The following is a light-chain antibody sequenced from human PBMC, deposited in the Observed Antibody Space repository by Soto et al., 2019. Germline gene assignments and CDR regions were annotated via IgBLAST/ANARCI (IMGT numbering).Light chain of an antibody. CDR2: DNN. CDR3: GTWDSSLSAVV. V-gene: IGLV1-51*01. CDR1: SSNIGNNY. Sequence: QSVLTQPPSVSAAPGQKVTISCSGSSSNIGNNYVSWYQQFPGTAPKLLIYDNNKRPSGIPDRFSGYKSGTSATLDITGLQTGDEADYYCGTWDSSLSAVVFGGGTKLTVL. J-gene: IGLJ2*01.